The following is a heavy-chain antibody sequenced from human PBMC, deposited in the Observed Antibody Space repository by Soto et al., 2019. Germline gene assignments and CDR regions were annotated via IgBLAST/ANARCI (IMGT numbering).Heavy chain of an antibody. J-gene: IGHJ5*02. V-gene: IGHV3-23*01. Sequence: GRSLRLPCAASRFTPSSYAMSCVRQAPGKGLECVSRISDSGGTTDYAAPVKGRFTISRDDSKDTLYLQMSSLKTEDTPVYYCTVTEVVVATSPFFDPWGQGARLSVSS. CDR1: RFTPSSYA. D-gene: IGHD2-15*01. CDR2: ISDSGGTT. CDR3: TVTEVVVATSPFFDP.